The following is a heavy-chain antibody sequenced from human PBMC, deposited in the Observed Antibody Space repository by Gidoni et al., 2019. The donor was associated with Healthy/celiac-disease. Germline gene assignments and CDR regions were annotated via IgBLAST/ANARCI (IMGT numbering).Heavy chain of an antibody. Sequence: QVQLVESGGGVVQPGRSLRLSCAASAFTFSSYAMPRVRQAPGKGLEWVAVISYDGSNKYYADSVKGRFTISRDNSKNTLYLQMNSLRAEDTAVYYCARDLGYCSSTSCPFDYWGQGTLVTVSS. J-gene: IGHJ4*02. CDR2: ISYDGSNK. CDR1: AFTFSSYA. CDR3: ARDLGYCSSTSCPFDY. V-gene: IGHV3-30-3*01. D-gene: IGHD2-2*01.